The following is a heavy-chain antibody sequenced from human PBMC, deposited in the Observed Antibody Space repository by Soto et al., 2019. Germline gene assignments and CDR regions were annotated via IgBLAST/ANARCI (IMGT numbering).Heavy chain of an antibody. Sequence: IWRKGSGENFRNLWVAWLSQMTGKGLEGVGIIYPGNSNTMYSPSFQGQVTIPADTALSTTYLQWDTLKPSDTAIYFCASDSHCDGGNCPMGGFDMWGQGTMVTVSS. D-gene: IGHD2-15*01. V-gene: IGHV5-51*01. CDR1: GENFRNLW. CDR2: IYPGNSNT. J-gene: IGHJ3*02. CDR3: ASDSHCDGGNCPMGGFDM.